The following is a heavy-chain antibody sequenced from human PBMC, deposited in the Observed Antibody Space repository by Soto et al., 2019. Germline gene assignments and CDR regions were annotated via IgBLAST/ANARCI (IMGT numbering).Heavy chain of an antibody. V-gene: IGHV4-59*01. J-gene: IGHJ3*02. D-gene: IGHD3-10*01. Sequence: NLSETLSLTCTVSGGSISSYYWSWIRQPPGKGLEWIGYIYYSGSTNYNPSLKSRVTISVDTSKNQFSLKLSSVTAADTAVYYCASRRLTMVRGTDAFDIWAQGTMVTVSS. CDR1: GGSISSYY. CDR3: ASRRLTMVRGTDAFDI. CDR2: IYYSGST.